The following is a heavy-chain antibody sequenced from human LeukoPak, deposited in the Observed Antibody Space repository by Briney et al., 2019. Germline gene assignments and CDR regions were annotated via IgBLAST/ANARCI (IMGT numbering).Heavy chain of an antibody. CDR2: TSAYNGNT. V-gene: IGHV1-18*01. CDR1: GYTFTSYG. J-gene: IGHJ5*02. Sequence: ASVKVSCKASGYTFTSYGISWVRQAPGQGLEWMGWTSAYNGNTNYAQKLQGRVTMTTDTSTSTAYMELRSLRSDDTAVYYCARVKRYFDWTPGGSWGQGTLVTVSS. CDR3: ARVKRYFDWTPGGS. D-gene: IGHD3-9*01.